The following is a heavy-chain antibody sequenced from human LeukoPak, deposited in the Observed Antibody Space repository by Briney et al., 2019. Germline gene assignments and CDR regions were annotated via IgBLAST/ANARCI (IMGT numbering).Heavy chain of an antibody. CDR3: AKRSYDSSGPTD. V-gene: IGHV3-43*02. D-gene: IGHD3-22*01. CDR1: GFTFHLYA. CDR2: ITGDGRST. J-gene: IGHJ4*02. Sequence: PAGGSLRLSCAASGFTFHLYAMHGVRVAPGKGVEGVSLITGDGRSTYYADSVKGRFTISRDNSRNSLYLQMNSLRTEDTALYYCAKRSYDSSGPTDWGQGTLVTVSS.